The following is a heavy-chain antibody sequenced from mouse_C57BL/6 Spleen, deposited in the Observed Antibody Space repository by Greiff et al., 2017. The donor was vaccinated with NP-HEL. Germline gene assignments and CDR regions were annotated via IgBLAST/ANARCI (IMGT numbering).Heavy chain of an antibody. Sequence: QVQLQQPGAELVRPGSSVKLSCKASGYTFTSYWMHWVKQRPIQGLEWIGNIDPSDSETHYNQKFKDKATLTVDKSSSTAYMQLSSLTSEDSAVYYCARGRTAQATHAMDYWGQGTSVTVSS. J-gene: IGHJ4*01. CDR2: IDPSDSET. D-gene: IGHD3-2*02. CDR1: GYTFTSYW. V-gene: IGHV1-52*01. CDR3: ARGRTAQATHAMDY.